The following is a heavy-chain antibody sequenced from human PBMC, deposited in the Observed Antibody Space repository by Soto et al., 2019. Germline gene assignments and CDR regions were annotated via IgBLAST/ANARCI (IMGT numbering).Heavy chain of an antibody. D-gene: IGHD3-9*01. CDR3: ARGNYDILTLREYFQH. J-gene: IGHJ1*01. CDR1: GGTFSSYA. CDR2: IIPIFGTA. Sequence: EASVKVSCKASGGTFSSYAISWVRQAPGQGLEWMGGIIPIFGTANYAQKFQGRVTITADESTSTAYMELSSLRSEDTAVYYCARGNYDILTLREYFQHWGQGTLVTVSS. V-gene: IGHV1-69*13.